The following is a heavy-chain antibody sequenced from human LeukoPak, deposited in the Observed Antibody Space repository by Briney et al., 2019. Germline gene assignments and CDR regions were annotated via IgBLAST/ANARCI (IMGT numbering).Heavy chain of an antibody. CDR2: IYYSGST. D-gene: IGHD3-10*01. Sequence: SQTLSLTCTVSGGSISSGGYYWSWIRQHPGKGLEWIRYIYYSGSTYYNPSLKSRVTISVDTSKNQFSLKLSSVTAADTAVYYCARSNYYGSGSFDPWGQGTLVTVSS. CDR3: ARSNYYGSGSFDP. J-gene: IGHJ5*02. CDR1: GGSISSGGYY. V-gene: IGHV4-31*03.